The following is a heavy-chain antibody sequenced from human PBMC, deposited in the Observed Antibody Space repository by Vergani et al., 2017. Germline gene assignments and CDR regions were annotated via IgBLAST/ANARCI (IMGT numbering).Heavy chain of an antibody. CDR2: INPKNGLT. CDR3: TSFPTETSEYYDSTGYYHRFFEK. Sequence: QVQLVQSGAEVKRPGASVKVSCKASGYTFTGYYLHWVRLAPGQGLEWMGWINPKNGLTKYAQRFQGRVSLTRDTSITTAFMELRSLSSDDTAMYYCTSFPTETSEYYDSTGYYHRFFEKWCQGTLVTVSS. CDR1: GYTFTGYY. D-gene: IGHD3-16*01. V-gene: IGHV1-2*02. J-gene: IGHJ4*02.